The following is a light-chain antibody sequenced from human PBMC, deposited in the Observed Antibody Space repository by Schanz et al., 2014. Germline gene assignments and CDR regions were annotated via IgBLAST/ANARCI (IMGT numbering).Light chain of an antibody. CDR3: QQYDNWPWT. Sequence: EIVLTQSPGTLSLSPGERATLSCRASQSVSNNYLAWYQQKPGQAPRLLIYDASNRATGFPARFSGSGSGTEFTLTINSLQSEDFAVYYCQQYDNWPWTFGQGTKVEI. CDR2: DAS. V-gene: IGKV3D-15*01. J-gene: IGKJ1*01. CDR1: QSVSNN.